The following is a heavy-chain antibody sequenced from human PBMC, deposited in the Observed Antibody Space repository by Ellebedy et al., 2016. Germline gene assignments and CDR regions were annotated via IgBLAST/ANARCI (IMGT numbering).Heavy chain of an antibody. J-gene: IGHJ4*02. D-gene: IGHD3-9*01. CDR2: SSSSGSYI. CDR3: AKDLYILTGYYNVGY. V-gene: IGHV3-21*04. Sequence: GESLKISCAASGFTLSSYSMNWVRQAPGMGLEWVSSSSSSGSYIFYADSVKGRFTISRDNSKNTLYLQMNSLRAEDTAVYYCAKDLYILTGYYNVGYWGQGTLVTVSS. CDR1: GFTLSSYS.